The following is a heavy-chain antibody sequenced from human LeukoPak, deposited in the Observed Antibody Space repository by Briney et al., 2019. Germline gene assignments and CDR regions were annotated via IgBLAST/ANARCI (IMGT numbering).Heavy chain of an antibody. Sequence: PSETLSLTCTVSGGSISSHYWSWIRQPPGKGLEWIGYIYHSGSTNYNPSLKSRVTISVDTSKNQFSLKLSSVTAADTAVYYCARGVLLWFGEYFDYWGQGTLVTVSS. V-gene: IGHV4-59*11. CDR2: IYHSGST. J-gene: IGHJ4*02. D-gene: IGHD3-10*01. CDR1: GGSISSHY. CDR3: ARGVLLWFGEYFDY.